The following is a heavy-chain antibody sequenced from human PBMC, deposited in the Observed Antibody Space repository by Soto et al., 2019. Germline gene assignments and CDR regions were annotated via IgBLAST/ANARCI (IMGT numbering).Heavy chain of an antibody. Sequence: SETLSLTCTVSGGSISSADYYWSWIRQPPGKGLEWIGYIYYSGSTYYNPSLQSRVTISLDTSKNQFSLKLSSVTAADTAVYYCARRLVDTAMVGFDYYGMDVWGQGTTVTVSS. J-gene: IGHJ6*02. D-gene: IGHD5-18*01. V-gene: IGHV4-30-4*01. CDR2: IYYSGST. CDR1: GGSISSADYY. CDR3: ARRLVDTAMVGFDYYGMDV.